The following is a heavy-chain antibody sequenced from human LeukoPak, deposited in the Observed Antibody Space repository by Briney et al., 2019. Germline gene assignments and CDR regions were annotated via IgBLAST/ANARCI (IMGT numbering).Heavy chain of an antibody. CDR1: GFTFSSYG. J-gene: IGHJ4*02. Sequence: GGSLRLSCAASGFTFSSYGMHWVRQAPGKGLEWVAVIWYDGSNKYYADSVKGRFTISRDNSKNTLYLQMNSLRAVDTAVYYCARTFCSGGSCYRVSNWGQGTLVTVSS. CDR2: IWYDGSNK. D-gene: IGHD2-15*01. CDR3: ARTFCSGGSCYRVSN. V-gene: IGHV3-33*01.